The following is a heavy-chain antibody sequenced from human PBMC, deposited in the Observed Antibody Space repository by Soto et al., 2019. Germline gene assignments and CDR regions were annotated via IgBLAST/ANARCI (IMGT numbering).Heavy chain of an antibody. D-gene: IGHD6-6*01. Sequence: QVQLVESGGGVVQPGRSLRLSCAASGFTFSSYAMHWVRQAPGKGLEWVAVISYDGSNKYYADSVKGRFTISRDNSKKKLYLQMNSLRAKDTAVYYCARDRQLVGYYYYGMDVWGQGTTVTVSS. CDR2: ISYDGSNK. CDR1: GFTFSSYA. J-gene: IGHJ6*02. CDR3: ARDRQLVGYYYYGMDV. V-gene: IGHV3-30-3*01.